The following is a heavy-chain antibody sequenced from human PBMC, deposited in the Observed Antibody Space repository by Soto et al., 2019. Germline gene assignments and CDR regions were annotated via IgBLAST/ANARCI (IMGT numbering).Heavy chain of an antibody. CDR3: ASYCSSTSCLYYYYYGMDV. CDR1: GYSFTSYW. CDR2: IDPSDSYT. Sequence: GESLKISCKGSGYSFTSYWISWVRQMPGKGLEWMGRIDPSDSYTNYSPSFQGHVTISADKSISTAYLQWSSLKASDTAMYYCASYCSSTSCLYYYYYGMDVWGQGTTVTVSS. V-gene: IGHV5-10-1*01. D-gene: IGHD2-2*01. J-gene: IGHJ6*02.